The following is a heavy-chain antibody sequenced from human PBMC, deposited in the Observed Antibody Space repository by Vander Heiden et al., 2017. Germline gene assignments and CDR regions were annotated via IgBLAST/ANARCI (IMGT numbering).Heavy chain of an antibody. V-gene: IGHV1-18*01. CDR2: LSAYNDNT. CDR3: GRDYYYGSGSYYKDD. J-gene: IGHJ4*02. D-gene: IGHD3-10*01. Sequence: EQGLEWMGWLSAYNDNTNYAQKLQGRVTMTTDTSTSTADMELRSLRSDDTAVYYCGRDYYYGSGSYYKDDWGQGTLVTVSS.